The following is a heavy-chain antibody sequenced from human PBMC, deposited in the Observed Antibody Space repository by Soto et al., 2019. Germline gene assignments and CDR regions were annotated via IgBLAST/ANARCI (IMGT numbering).Heavy chain of an antibody. Sequence: PGGSLRLSCAASGFTFSSYGIHWVRQAPGKGLEWVALISYDGTDKYYADSVKGRFTISRDNSKNTLYLQMSSLGPEDTAVYYCVKERYAQLWLEDHGMDVWGQGTTVTVSS. CDR3: VKERYAQLWLEDHGMDV. D-gene: IGHD5-18*01. CDR1: GFTFSSYG. J-gene: IGHJ6*02. V-gene: IGHV3-30*18. CDR2: ISYDGTDK.